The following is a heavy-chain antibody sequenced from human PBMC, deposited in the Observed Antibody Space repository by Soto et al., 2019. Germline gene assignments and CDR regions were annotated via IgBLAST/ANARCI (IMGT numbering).Heavy chain of an antibody. CDR3: ARLPFPWGWFDP. D-gene: IGHD3-16*01. CDR2: ISWNSETI. Sequence: GGSLRLSCAASGVTVDDYAMHWVRQAPGKGLEWVSGISWNSETIDYADSVKGRFTISRDNATNSLYLQMNNVRTEDTAVYYCARLPFPWGWFDPWGQGTLVTVSS. CDR1: GVTVDDYA. J-gene: IGHJ5*02. V-gene: IGHV3-9*01.